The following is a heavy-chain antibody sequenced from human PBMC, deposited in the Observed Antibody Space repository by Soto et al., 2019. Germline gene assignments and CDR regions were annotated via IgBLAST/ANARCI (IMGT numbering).Heavy chain of an antibody. J-gene: IGHJ4*02. D-gene: IGHD1-1*01. CDR1: GDSISSYY. CDR2: LYYGRSA. CDR3: ARELERVFDY. V-gene: IGHV4-59*12. Sequence: SETLSLTCAVSGDSISSYYCMWIRQPPGKGLESIGYLYYGRSAYYNPSLQSRVTISVDTSNNQCSLKLESVTAADTAVYYCARELERVFDYWGQGTLVTVSS.